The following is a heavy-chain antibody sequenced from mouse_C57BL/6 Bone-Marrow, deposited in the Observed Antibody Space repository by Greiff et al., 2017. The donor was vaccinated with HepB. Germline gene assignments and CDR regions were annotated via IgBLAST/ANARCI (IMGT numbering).Heavy chain of an antibody. V-gene: IGHV1-81*01. CDR2: IYPRSGNT. CDR3: AREAFITTVVAVWYFDV. CDR1: GYTFTSYG. D-gene: IGHD1-1*01. Sequence: QVQLQQSGAELARPGASVKLSCKASGYTFTSYGISWVKQRTGQGLEWIGEIYPRSGNTYYNEKFKGKATLTADKSSSTAYMELRSLTSEDSAVYFCAREAFITTVVAVWYFDVWGTGTTVTASS. J-gene: IGHJ1*03.